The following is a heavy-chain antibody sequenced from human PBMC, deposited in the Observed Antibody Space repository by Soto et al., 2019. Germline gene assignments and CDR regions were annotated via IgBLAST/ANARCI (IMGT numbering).Heavy chain of an antibody. CDR3: ARTSLVVAAATREDY. V-gene: IGHV3-74*01. Sequence: EVQLVESGGALVQPGGSLRLSCAASGFTFSSYWMHWVRQAPGKGLVWVSRINSDGSSTSYADSVKGRFTISRDNAKNTLYLQMHSLRAEATAVYYCARTSLVVAAATREDYWGQGTLVTVSS. J-gene: IGHJ4*02. CDR2: INSDGSST. D-gene: IGHD2-15*01. CDR1: GFTFSSYW.